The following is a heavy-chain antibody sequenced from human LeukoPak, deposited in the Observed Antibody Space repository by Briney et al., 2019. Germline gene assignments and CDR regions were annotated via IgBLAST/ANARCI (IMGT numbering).Heavy chain of an antibody. CDR3: ARVRVEDYYYYYMDV. CDR2: INPNSGGT. D-gene: IGHD2-2*01. Sequence: GASVKVSCKASGYTFTGYYMHLVRQAPGQGLEWMGRINPNSGGTNYAQKFQGRVTMTRDTSISTAYMELSRLRSDDTAVYYCARVRVEDYYYYYMDVWGKGTTVTVSS. J-gene: IGHJ6*03. V-gene: IGHV1-2*06. CDR1: GYTFTGYY.